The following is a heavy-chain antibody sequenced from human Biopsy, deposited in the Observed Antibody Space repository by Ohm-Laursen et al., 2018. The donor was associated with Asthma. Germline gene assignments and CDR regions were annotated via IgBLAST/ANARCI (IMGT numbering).Heavy chain of an antibody. V-gene: IGHV4-30-2*01. CDR2: ISHSGST. CDR3: ARAQAAQYYYGMDV. CDR1: GGSISSGGY. D-gene: IGHD6-6*01. J-gene: IGHJ6*02. Sequence: LSLTCAVSGGSISSGGYWTWIRQPPGKGLEWIGYISHSGSTYFNPSLKSRVTISLDRPKSQFSLKLSSVTAADTALYYCARAQAAQYYYGMDVWGQGTTVSVSS.